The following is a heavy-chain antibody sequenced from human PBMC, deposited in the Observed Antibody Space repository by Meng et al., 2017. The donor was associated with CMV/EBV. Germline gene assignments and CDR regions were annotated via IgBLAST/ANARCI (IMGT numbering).Heavy chain of an antibody. CDR1: GGSFSGYY. J-gene: IGHJ4*02. CDR3: ARGLSSSSFDY. CDR2: INHSGST. V-gene: IGHV4-34*01. D-gene: IGHD6-6*01. Sequence: ESLKISCAVYGGSFSGYYWSWIRQPAGKGLEWIGEINHSGSTNYNPSLKSRVTISVDTSKNQFSLKLSSVTAADTAVYYCARGLSSSSFDYWGQGTLVTVSS.